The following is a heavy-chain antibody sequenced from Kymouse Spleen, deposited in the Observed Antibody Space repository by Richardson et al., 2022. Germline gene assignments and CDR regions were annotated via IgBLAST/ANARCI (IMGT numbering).Heavy chain of an antibody. J-gene: IGHJ4*02. CDR3: AKDQIVATIEGFDY. CDR2: ISYDGSNK. V-gene: IGHV3-30*18. Sequence: QVQLVESGGGVVQPGRSLRLSCAASGFTFSSYGMHWVRQAPGKGLEWVAVISYDGSNKYYADSVKGRFTISRDNSKNTLYLQMNSLRAEDTAVYYCAKDQIVATIEGFDYWGQGTLVTVSS. CDR1: GFTFSSYG. D-gene: IGHD5-12*01.